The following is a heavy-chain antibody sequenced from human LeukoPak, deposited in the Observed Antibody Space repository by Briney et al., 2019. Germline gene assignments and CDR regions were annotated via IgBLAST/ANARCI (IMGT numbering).Heavy chain of an antibody. Sequence: GGSLRLSCVASEFVFSTHAMIWVRQAPGKGLEWVSAISCSGVSTYYADSVKGRFTVSRDNSKNTLYLQMSSLRAEDTAVYYCAKDERNWNYNLASQTYDWGQGTLVTVSS. CDR2: ISCSGVST. V-gene: IGHV3-23*01. CDR1: EFVFSTHA. CDR3: AKDERNWNYNLASQTYD. J-gene: IGHJ4*02. D-gene: IGHD1-7*01.